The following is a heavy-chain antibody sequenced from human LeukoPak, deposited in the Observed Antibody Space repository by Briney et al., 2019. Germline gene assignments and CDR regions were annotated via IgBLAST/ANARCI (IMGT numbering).Heavy chain of an antibody. Sequence: ASVRLSCKASGSTFTSYGISWVRRSPGQGLEWMGWISAYNGNTNYAQKLQGRVTMTTDTSTSTAYMELRSLRTDGTAVYYCARTDMLDSSGWFDYWGQGNLVTVSS. CDR3: ARTDMLDSSGWFDY. CDR1: GSTFTSYG. D-gene: IGHD6-19*01. CDR2: ISAYNGNT. V-gene: IGHV1-18*01. J-gene: IGHJ4*02.